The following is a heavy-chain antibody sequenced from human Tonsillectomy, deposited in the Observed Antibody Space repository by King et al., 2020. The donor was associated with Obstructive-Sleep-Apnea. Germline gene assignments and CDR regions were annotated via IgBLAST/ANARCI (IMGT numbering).Heavy chain of an antibody. CDR2: IKSKNDGGTR. V-gene: IGHV3-15*01. CDR1: GFTFNNEW. D-gene: IGHD3-3*01. J-gene: IGHJ6*02. Sequence: VQLVESGGGLVKPGGSLRLSCAASGFTFNNEWMSWVRQAPGRGLEWVGRIKSKNDGGTRDYAAPGKGRFTISRDDSKNTLYLQMNSLKTEDTAVNYCTTGKGTIFGVAIPIKVYYYYGMDVWGQGTTVTVSS. CDR3: TTGKGTIFGVAIPIKVYYYYGMDV.